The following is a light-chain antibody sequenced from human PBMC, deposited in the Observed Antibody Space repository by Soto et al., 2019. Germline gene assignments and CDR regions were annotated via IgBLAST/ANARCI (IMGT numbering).Light chain of an antibody. Sequence: DIQITQSPSTLSASVGDRVTITCRASQTISSWLAWYQQKPGKAPKLLIFDASILESGVPSRFSGSGSGTDFTLSISSLQPDDFATYYCQHYNSYSEAFGQGTKVDIK. CDR2: DAS. V-gene: IGKV1-5*01. CDR1: QTISSW. J-gene: IGKJ1*01. CDR3: QHYNSYSEA.